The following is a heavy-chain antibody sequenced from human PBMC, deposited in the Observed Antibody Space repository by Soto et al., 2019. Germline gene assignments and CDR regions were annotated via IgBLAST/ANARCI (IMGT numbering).Heavy chain of an antibody. Sequence: GGSLRLSCAASGFTFSSYGMHWVRQAPGKGLEWVAVISYDGSNKYYADSVKGRFTISRDNSKNTLYLQMNSLRAEDTAVYYCAKAYYGDYYYYYGMDVWGQGTTVTAP. CDR3: AKAYYGDYYYYYGMDV. CDR2: ISYDGSNK. J-gene: IGHJ6*02. V-gene: IGHV3-30*18. CDR1: GFTFSSYG. D-gene: IGHD4-17*01.